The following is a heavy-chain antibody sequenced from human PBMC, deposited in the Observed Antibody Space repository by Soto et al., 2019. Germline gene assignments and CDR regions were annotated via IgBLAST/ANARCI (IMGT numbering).Heavy chain of an antibody. V-gene: IGHV4-4*02. Sequence: SETLSLTCAVSGGSISGSNWWSWVREPPGKGLEWIGEIYHSGSTNYNPSLKSRVTISVDKSKNQFSLKLSSVTAADTATYYCARAEQVNYYYYYGMDVRGQGTTVTVSS. CDR3: ARAEQVNYYYYYGMDV. CDR2: IYHSGST. CDR1: GGSISGSNW. J-gene: IGHJ6*02. D-gene: IGHD1-26*01.